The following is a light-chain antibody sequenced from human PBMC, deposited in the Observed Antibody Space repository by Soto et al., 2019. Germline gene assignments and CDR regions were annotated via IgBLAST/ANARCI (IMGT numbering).Light chain of an antibody. V-gene: IGLV1-44*01. CDR2: SNN. CDR3: AAWDDGLNGPE. CDR1: SSNIGSNT. Sequence: QSVLTQPPSASGTPGQRVTISCSGSSSNIGSNTVNWYHQLPGMAPKLLIYSNNQRPSGVPDRFSGSKSGTSASLAISGLRPEDEGYYSCAAWDDGLNGPEVGGGTKVTVL. J-gene: IGLJ2*01.